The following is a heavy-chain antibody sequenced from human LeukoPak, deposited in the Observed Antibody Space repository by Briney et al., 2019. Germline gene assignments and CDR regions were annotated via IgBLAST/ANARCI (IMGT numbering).Heavy chain of an antibody. V-gene: IGHV1-69*13. J-gene: IGHJ4*02. D-gene: IGHD3-3*01. CDR1: GGTFSSYA. Sequence: GASVKVSCKASGGTFSSYAISWVRQAPGQALEWMGGIIPIFGTADYAQKFQGRVTITADESTSTAYMELSSLRSEDRAPYYCVRVSGVVTYSDYSGEGNLVTVSS. CDR2: IIPIFGTA. CDR3: VRVSGVVTYSDY.